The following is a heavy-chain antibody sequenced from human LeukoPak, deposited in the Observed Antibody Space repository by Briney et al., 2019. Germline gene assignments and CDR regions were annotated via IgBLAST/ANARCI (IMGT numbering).Heavy chain of an antibody. CDR1: GYSFTYW. CDR3: ATGSSGGYSH. V-gene: IGHV5-10-1*01. D-gene: IGHD3-10*01. Sequence: GESLKISCTGSGYSFTYWITWVRQMPGKGLEWMGTIDPGYSNMKNYNPSLEGHVTISVDKSINTVYLQWSSLKASDSAMYYCATGSSGGYSHWGQGTLVTDSS. J-gene: IGHJ4*02. CDR2: IDPGYSNM.